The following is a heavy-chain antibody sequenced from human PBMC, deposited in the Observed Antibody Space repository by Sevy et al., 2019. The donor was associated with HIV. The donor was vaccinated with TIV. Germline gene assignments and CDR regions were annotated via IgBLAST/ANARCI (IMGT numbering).Heavy chain of an antibody. J-gene: IGHJ4*02. Sequence: GGSLRLSCAASGFTFSDSWMTWVRQGPGKGLEWVANINQAGSDKYYVDSVRGRFTISRDNAKNSLYLQMNSLRVEDTALYGCAGRGVFSRYWGQGSLVTVSS. CDR2: INQAGSDK. CDR1: GFTFSDSW. CDR3: AGRGVFSRY. D-gene: IGHD2-8*01. V-gene: IGHV3-7*01.